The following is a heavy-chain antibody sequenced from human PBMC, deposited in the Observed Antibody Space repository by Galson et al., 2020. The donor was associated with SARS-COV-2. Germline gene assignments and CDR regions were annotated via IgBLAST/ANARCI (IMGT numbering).Heavy chain of an antibody. J-gene: IGHJ6*03. D-gene: IGHD3-3*01. CDR1: GGSFSDYQ. CDR3: ARANKHRDKDGFWSGYQNLYYYWYIDV. CDR2: VNHSGGT. Sequence: SETLSLTCAVYGGSFSDYQWNWVRQPPGKGLEWIGEVNHSGGTSYNPSLKSRVTISVDTSKNQFSLKMRSVAAADTAVYFCARANKHRDKDGFWSGYQNLYYYWYIDVWGKGTTVAVSS. V-gene: IGHV4-34*01.